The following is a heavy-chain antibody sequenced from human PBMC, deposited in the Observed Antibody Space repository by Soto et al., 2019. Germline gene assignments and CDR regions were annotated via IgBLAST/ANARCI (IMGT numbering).Heavy chain of an antibody. CDR3: ARSVTMVRGVIIPRFQVFDP. Sequence: QRGWSLRLSCAASGFTFSSYWMSWVRQAPGKGLEWVANIKQDGSEKYYVDSVKGRFTISRDNAKNSLYLQMNSLRAEDTAVYYCARSVTMVRGVIIPRFQVFDPWGQGTRGTVSS. CDR2: IKQDGSEK. CDR1: GFTFSSYW. V-gene: IGHV3-7*01. J-gene: IGHJ5*02. D-gene: IGHD3-10*01.